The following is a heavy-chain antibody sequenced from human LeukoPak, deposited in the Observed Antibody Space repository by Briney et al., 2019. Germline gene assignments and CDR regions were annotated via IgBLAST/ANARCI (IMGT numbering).Heavy chain of an antibody. J-gene: IGHJ2*01. Sequence: SETLSLTCTVSGGSISSGSYYRSWIRQPAGKGLEWIGRIYTSGSTNYNPSLKSRVTISVDTSKNQFSLKLSSVTAADTAVYYCASQRRSGSYGGWYFDLWGRGTLVTVSS. V-gene: IGHV4-61*02. CDR3: ASQRRSGSYGGWYFDL. CDR1: GGSISSGSYY. CDR2: IYTSGST. D-gene: IGHD1-26*01.